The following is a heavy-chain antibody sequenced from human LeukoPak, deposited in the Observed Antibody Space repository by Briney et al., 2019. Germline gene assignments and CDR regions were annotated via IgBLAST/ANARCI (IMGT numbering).Heavy chain of an antibody. CDR2: IIPIFGTA. CDR1: GGTFSSYA. Sequence: SVKVSCKASGGTFSSYAISWVRQAPGQGLEWMGGIIPIFGTANYAQKFQGRVTITADKSTSTAYMELSSLRSEDTAVYCCARGATDIVVVVAATDAFDIWGQGTMVTVSS. D-gene: IGHD2-15*01. J-gene: IGHJ3*02. V-gene: IGHV1-69*06. CDR3: ARGATDIVVVVAATDAFDI.